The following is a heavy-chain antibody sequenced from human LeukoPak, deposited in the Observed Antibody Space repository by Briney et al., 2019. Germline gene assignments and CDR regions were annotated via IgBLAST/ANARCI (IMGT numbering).Heavy chain of an antibody. CDR1: GYSFTNYW. Sequence: GESLQISCKGSGYSFTNYWIGWVRQMPGKGLEWMGIMYPGDSDTRYSPSFQGQVTISADKSISTAYLQWSSLKASDTAMYYCARQFYDSGAYTLDYWGQGTLVTVSS. CDR2: MYPGDSDT. CDR3: ARQFYDSGAYTLDY. V-gene: IGHV5-51*01. D-gene: IGHD3-22*01. J-gene: IGHJ4*02.